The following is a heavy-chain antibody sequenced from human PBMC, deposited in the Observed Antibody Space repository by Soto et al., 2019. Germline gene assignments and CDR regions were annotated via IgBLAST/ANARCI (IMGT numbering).Heavy chain of an antibody. D-gene: IGHD3-10*01. CDR3: ASTPYYGSGNYYYYMDV. Sequence: PGGSLRLSCAASGFTFSSYGMHWVRQAPGKGLEWVAVISYDGSNKYYADSVKGRFTIPRDNSKNTLYLQMNSLRAEDTAVYYCASTPYYGSGNYYYYMDVWGKGTTVTVSS. CDR1: GFTFSSYG. V-gene: IGHV3-30*03. J-gene: IGHJ6*03. CDR2: ISYDGSNK.